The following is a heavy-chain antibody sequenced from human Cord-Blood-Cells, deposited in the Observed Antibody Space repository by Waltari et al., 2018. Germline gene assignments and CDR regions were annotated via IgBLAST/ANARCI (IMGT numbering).Heavy chain of an antibody. Sequence: GLVKPSGTLSLTCAVSGGSISSSNWWIGEIYHSGSTNYNPSLKSRVTISVDKSKNQFSLKLSSVTAADTAVYYCARALRWNENWFDPWGQGTLVTVSS. CDR3: ARALRWNENWFDP. CDR1: GGSISSSNW. V-gene: IGHV4-4*02. J-gene: IGHJ5*02. CDR2: IYHSGST. D-gene: IGHD1-1*01.